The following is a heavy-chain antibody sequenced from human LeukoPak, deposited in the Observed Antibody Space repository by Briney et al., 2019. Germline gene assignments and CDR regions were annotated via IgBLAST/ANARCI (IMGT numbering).Heavy chain of an antibody. Sequence: GGSLRLSCAASGFTFSNAWMSWVRQAPGKGLEWVDRIKSKTDGGTTDYAAPVKGRFTTSRDDSKNTLYLQMNSLKTEDTAVYYCTTGYSSGWSLDYWGQGTLVTVSS. CDR3: TTGYSSGWSLDY. J-gene: IGHJ4*02. CDR2: IKSKTDGGTT. CDR1: GFTFSNAW. V-gene: IGHV3-15*01. D-gene: IGHD6-19*01.